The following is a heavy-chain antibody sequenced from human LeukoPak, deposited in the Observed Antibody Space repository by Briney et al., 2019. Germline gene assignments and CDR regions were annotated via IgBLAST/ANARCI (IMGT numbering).Heavy chain of an antibody. J-gene: IGHJ4*02. CDR3: ARHVCSGGVRQRSFDY. CDR2: INYTGST. CDR1: SGSLGNYY. D-gene: IGHD2-15*01. Sequence: KPLEPLSLTCGVESGSLGNYYWTWIRQTPAKGLEWIGEINYTGSTNSNPSLRDRVSISIDTSKEQFSLRLSSVTAADAGVYFCARHVCSGGVRQRSFDYWGQGTLVTVSS. V-gene: IGHV4-34*01.